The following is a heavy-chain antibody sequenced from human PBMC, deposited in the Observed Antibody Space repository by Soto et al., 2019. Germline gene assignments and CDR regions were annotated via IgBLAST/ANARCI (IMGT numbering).Heavy chain of an antibody. Sequence: EVQLLESGGGLVQPRGSLRLSCAASGFTFNTYAMSWVRQAPGKGLEWVSAISDSGGRTYYADSVKGRFTISRDNSKNTLYLQLNSLRVEDTAVYFCAKELVNSGWTYFDCWGQGTLVTVSS. V-gene: IGHV3-23*01. J-gene: IGHJ4*02. CDR3: AKELVNSGWTYFDC. CDR1: GFTFNTYA. CDR2: ISDSGGRT. D-gene: IGHD6-19*01.